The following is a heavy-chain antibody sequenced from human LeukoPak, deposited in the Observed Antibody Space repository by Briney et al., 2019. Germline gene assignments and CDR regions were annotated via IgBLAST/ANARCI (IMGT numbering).Heavy chain of an antibody. CDR2: IYHSGST. CDR3: ARVGLAAAYDY. V-gene: IGHV4-30-2*01. J-gene: IGHJ4*02. D-gene: IGHD6-13*01. Sequence: SETLSLTCAVSGGSISSGGYSWSWIRQPPGKGLEWIGYIYHSGSTYYNPSLKSRVTISVDRSKNQFSVKLSSVTAADTAVYYCARVGLAAAYDYWGQGTLVTVSS. CDR1: GGSISSGGYS.